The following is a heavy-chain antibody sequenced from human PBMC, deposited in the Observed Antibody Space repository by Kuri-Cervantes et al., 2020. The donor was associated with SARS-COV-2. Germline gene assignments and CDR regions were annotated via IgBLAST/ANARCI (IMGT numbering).Heavy chain of an antibody. V-gene: IGHV3-7*01. Sequence: GGSLRLSCAASGFTFSSYGMHWVRQAPGKGLEWVANIKQDGSEKYYVDSVKGRFTISRDNAKNSLYLQMNSLRAEDTAVYYCGIGIALGYWGQGTLVTVSS. J-gene: IGHJ4*02. CDR3: GIGIALGY. CDR1: GFTFSSYG. CDR2: IKQDGSEK. D-gene: IGHD6-13*01.